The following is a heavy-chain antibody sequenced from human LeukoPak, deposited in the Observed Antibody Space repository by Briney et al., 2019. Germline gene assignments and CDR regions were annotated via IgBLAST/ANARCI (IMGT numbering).Heavy chain of an antibody. CDR1: GFTFSSYS. D-gene: IGHD2-2*01. CDR2: ISSSSSYI. CDR3: ARDQGYCSSTSCYHDY. V-gene: IGHV3-21*01. J-gene: IGHJ4*02. Sequence: GGSLRLSCAASGFTFSSYSMNWVRQAPGKGLEWVSSISSSSSYIYYADSVKGRFTISRDNAKNSLYLQMNSLRAEDTAVYYCARDQGYCSSTSCYHDYWGQGTLVTVSS.